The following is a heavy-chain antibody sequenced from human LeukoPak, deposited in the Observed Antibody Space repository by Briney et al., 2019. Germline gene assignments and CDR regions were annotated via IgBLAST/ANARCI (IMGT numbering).Heavy chain of an antibody. J-gene: IGHJ2*01. V-gene: IGHV4-61*01. CDR1: GGSVSSGNYY. D-gene: IGHD1-26*01. CDR3: ARGVGAVYWYFDL. Sequence: PSETLSLTRTVSGGSVSSGNYYWSWIRQPPGKGLEWIGYFYYSGSTNYNPSLKSRVTISVDTSKNQFSLKLTSVTAADTAVYYCARGVGAVYWYFDLWGRGTLVTVSS. CDR2: FYYSGST.